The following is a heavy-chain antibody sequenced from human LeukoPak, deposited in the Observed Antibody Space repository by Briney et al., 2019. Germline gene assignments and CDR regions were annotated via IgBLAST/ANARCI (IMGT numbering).Heavy chain of an antibody. Sequence: SPTLSLTSAISGDSVSSNSAAWNWIRQSPSRGLEWLGRTYYRSKWYNDYAVSVKSRITINPDTSKNQFSLQLNSVTPEDTAVYYCARTITMVRGVMAYYYYGMDVWGQGTTVTVSS. CDR2: TYYRSKWYN. D-gene: IGHD3-10*01. CDR1: GDSVSSNSAA. J-gene: IGHJ6*02. CDR3: ARTITMVRGVMAYYYYGMDV. V-gene: IGHV6-1*01.